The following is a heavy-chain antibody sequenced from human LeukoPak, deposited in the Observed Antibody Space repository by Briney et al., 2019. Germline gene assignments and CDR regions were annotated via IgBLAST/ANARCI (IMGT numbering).Heavy chain of an antibody. J-gene: IGHJ3*02. CDR3: AKVLGQWLGNDAFDI. V-gene: IGHV3-30*18. CDR2: ISYDGSNK. CDR1: GLTFSSYG. D-gene: IGHD6-19*01. Sequence: PGRSLRLSCAASGLTFSSYGMHWVRQAPGKGLEWVAVISYDGSNKYYADSVKGRFTISRDNSKNTLYLQMNSLRAEDTAVYYCAKVLGQWLGNDAFDIWGQGTMVTVSS.